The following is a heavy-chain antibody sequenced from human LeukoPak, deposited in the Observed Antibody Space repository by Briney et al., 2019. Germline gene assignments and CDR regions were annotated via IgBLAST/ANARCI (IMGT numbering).Heavy chain of an antibody. CDR2: IYPGDSDT. CDR1: GYSFTNYW. CDR3: ARSVSSAWPNWFDP. D-gene: IGHD6-19*01. J-gene: IGHJ5*02. Sequence: LGESLKISCKGSGYSFTNYWIGWVRQMPGKGLEWMGIIYPGDSDTRYSPSFQGQVTISADKSITTAYLQWSSLKASDTAMYYCARSVSSAWPNWFDPWGQGSLVTVSS. V-gene: IGHV5-51*01.